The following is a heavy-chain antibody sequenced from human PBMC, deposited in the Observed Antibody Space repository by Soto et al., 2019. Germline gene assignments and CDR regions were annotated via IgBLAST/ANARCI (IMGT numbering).Heavy chain of an antibody. CDR1: GFTFSSYG. Sequence: QVQLVESGGGVVQPGRSLRLSCAASGFTFSSYGMHWVRQAPGKGLEWVAVISYDGSNKYYADSVKGRFTISRDNSKSTLYLQMNSLRAEDTAVYYCAKEMGDSSGYYHWYFDLWGRGTLVTVSS. J-gene: IGHJ2*01. V-gene: IGHV3-30*18. CDR3: AKEMGDSSGYYHWYFDL. D-gene: IGHD3-22*01. CDR2: ISYDGSNK.